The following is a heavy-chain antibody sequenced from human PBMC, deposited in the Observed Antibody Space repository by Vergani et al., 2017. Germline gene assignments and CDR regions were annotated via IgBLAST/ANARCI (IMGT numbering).Heavy chain of an antibody. D-gene: IGHD3-10*01. Sequence: QLQLQESGPGLVKPSETLSLTCTVSGCSISSSSYYWGWIRQPPGKGLEWIGSIYYSGSTYYNPSLKSRVTISVDTAKNQFSLKLSSVTAADTAVYYCARVPKQGRGVPIDAFDIWGQGTMVTVSS. CDR2: IYYSGST. CDR1: GCSISSSSYY. V-gene: IGHV4-39*07. CDR3: ARVPKQGRGVPIDAFDI. J-gene: IGHJ3*02.